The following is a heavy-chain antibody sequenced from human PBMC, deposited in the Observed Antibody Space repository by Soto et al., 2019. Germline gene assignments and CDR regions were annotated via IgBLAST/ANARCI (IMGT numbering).Heavy chain of an antibody. CDR1: GYTFTSYG. CDR2: ISAYNGNT. J-gene: IGHJ3*02. CDR3: AREVRDTRILYPSDAFDI. V-gene: IGHV1-18*01. Sequence: QVQLVQSGAEVKKPGASVKVSCKASGYTFTSYGISWVRQAPGQGLEWMGWISAYNGNTNYAQKLQGRVTMTTDTSTSTAYMELRSLRSDDTAVYYCAREVRDTRILYPSDAFDIWGQGTMVTVSS. D-gene: IGHD2-8*01.